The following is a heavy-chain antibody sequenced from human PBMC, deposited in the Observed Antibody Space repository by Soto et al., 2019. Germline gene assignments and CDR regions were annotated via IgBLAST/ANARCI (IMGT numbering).Heavy chain of an antibody. CDR3: AKGTTSSGWFSFDY. J-gene: IGHJ4*02. D-gene: IGHD6-19*01. Sequence: GGSLRLSCSASGFTFSSYAMHWVRQAPGKGLEYVSAISSNGGSTYYADSVKGRFTISRDNAKNTLYLQMNSLRAEDTALYYCAKGTTSSGWFSFDYWGQGTLVTVSS. V-gene: IGHV3-64D*08. CDR1: GFTFSSYA. CDR2: ISSNGGST.